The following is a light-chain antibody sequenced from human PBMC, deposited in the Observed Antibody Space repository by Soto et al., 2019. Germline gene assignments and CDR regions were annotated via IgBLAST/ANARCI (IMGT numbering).Light chain of an antibody. CDR2: AAS. CDR3: LQDYNSPRT. Sequence: IQMTQSPSPLSASVGDRVTITCRASQGIRNDLGWYQQKPGKAPKLLIYAASSLQSGVPSRFSGRGSGTDCTLTISSLQPEDFATYYCLQDYNSPRTFGQGTKVDIK. CDR1: QGIRND. J-gene: IGKJ1*01. V-gene: IGKV1-6*01.